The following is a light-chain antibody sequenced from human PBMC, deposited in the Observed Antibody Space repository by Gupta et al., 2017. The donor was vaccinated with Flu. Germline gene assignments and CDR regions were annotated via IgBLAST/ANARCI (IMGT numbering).Light chain of an antibody. CDR2: DDT. CDR1: NIGSKS. CDR3: QVWDDSSHGV. J-gene: IGLJ3*02. V-gene: IGLV3-21*02. Sequence: GGNNIGSKSVHWYQQKPGQAPVLVVYDDTDRPSGIPERFSGSNSENTATLTISRVEAEDEGDYYCQVWDDSSHGVFGGGTKRKVL.